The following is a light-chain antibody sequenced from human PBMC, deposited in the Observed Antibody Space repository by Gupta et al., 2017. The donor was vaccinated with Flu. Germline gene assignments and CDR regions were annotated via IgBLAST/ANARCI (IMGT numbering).Light chain of an antibody. Sequence: TSSDVGTAQFVSWYQQRPGRGHKLIIYDDNERPSGVSSRFSGSKSGNTASLTISGLQAEDEGDFYCCSYFGTTKFVFGIGTKVTVL. CDR1: SSDVGTAQF. CDR2: DDN. J-gene: IGLJ1*01. CDR3: CSYFGTTKFV. V-gene: IGLV2-23*01.